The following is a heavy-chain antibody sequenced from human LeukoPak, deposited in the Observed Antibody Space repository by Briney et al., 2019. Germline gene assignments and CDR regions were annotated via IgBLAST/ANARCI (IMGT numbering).Heavy chain of an antibody. CDR3: ATYSTINAREFQY. D-gene: IGHD4-11*01. J-gene: IGHJ1*01. CDR1: GFTFSNYW. Sequence: PGGSLRLSCEASGFTFSNYWMSWVGQAPGKGLEWVANIKYDGSEKYYADSVTGRFTISRDNGKNSLYVQMNSLTVEDTAVYYCATYSTINAREFQYWGQGTLVTVSS. V-gene: IGHV3-7*01. CDR2: IKYDGSEK.